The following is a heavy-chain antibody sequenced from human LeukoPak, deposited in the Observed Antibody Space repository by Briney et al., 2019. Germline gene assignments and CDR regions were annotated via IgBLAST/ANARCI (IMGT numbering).Heavy chain of an antibody. Sequence: ASVKVSCRASGYTFTDYYIHWVRQAPGQGLEWMGWINPDNGGTNYAQKFQGRVTMTRDTSIRTVYMDLSRLRSDDTAVFYCTRESRVGNWFDPWGQGTQVTVSS. CDR2: INPDNGGT. CDR3: TRESRVGNWFDP. V-gene: IGHV1-2*02. D-gene: IGHD2-2*01. CDR1: GYTFTDYY. J-gene: IGHJ5*02.